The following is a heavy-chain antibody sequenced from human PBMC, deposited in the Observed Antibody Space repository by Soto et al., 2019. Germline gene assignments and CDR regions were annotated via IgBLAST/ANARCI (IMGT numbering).Heavy chain of an antibody. D-gene: IGHD3-10*01. V-gene: IGHV4-61*01. Sequence: ASETLSLTCTVSGGSVSSGSYYWSRIRQPPGKGLEWIGYIYYSGSTNYNPSLKSRVTISVDTSKNQFSLKLSSVTAADTAVYYCARDKYYYGSGTNMSYGMDVWGQGTTVTVSS. CDR1: GGSVSSGSYY. J-gene: IGHJ6*02. CDR2: IYYSGST. CDR3: ARDKYYYGSGTNMSYGMDV.